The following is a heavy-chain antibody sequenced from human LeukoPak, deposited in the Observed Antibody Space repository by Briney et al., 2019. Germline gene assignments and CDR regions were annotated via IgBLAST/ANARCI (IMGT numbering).Heavy chain of an antibody. D-gene: IGHD2-15*01. CDR2: ISYDGSKK. CDR1: GFTFGSYA. V-gene: IGHV3-30*04. J-gene: IGHJ4*02. CDR3: ARDRGGSLDY. Sequence: VGSLRLSCAASGFTFGSYAMHWVRQAPGKGLEWGAVISYDGSKKYYADSVKGRFTISRDNSKTRLYLQMNSLRAADSAVYYCARDRGGSLDYWGQGTLVTVSS.